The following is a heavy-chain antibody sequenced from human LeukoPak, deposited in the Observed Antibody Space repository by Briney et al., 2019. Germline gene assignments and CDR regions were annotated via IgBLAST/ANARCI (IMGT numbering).Heavy chain of an antibody. V-gene: IGHV3-23*01. CDR1: GFTFSNYG. J-gene: IGHJ4*02. CDR2: ITGGGDTT. D-gene: IGHD3-22*01. Sequence: GGSLRLSCAASGFTFSNYGMNWVRQAPGKGLSWVSAITGGGDTTYYSDSVKDRFTISRDNSKNTLFLQMNSLRAEDTALYYCAKVISSGYYYDSWGQGTLVSLSS. CDR3: AKVISSGYYYDS.